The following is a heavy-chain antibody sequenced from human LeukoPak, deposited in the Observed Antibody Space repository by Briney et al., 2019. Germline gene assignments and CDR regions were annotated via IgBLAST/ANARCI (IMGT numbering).Heavy chain of an antibody. D-gene: IGHD1-7*01. CDR3: AKDLNWNYEVGYCDY. J-gene: IGHJ4*02. CDR2: ISWNSGSI. CDR1: GFTFDDYA. V-gene: IGHV3-9*01. Sequence: PGGSLRLSCAASGFTFDDYAMHWVRQAPGKGLEWVSGISWNSGSIGYADSVKGRFTISRDNAKNSRYLQRNRLRAEDTALYYCAKDLNWNYEVGYCDYWGQGTLVTVSS.